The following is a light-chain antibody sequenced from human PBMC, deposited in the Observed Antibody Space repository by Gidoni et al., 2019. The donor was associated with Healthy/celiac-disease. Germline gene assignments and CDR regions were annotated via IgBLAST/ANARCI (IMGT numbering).Light chain of an antibody. CDR2: WAS. CDR1: QSVLYSSNHKNY. Sequence: DIVMTQSPDPLAVSLGERATINCKSSQSVLYSSNHKNYLAWYQQKPGQPPKLLIYWASTRESGVPDRFSGSGSGTDFTLTISSLQAEDVAVYYCQQYYSTPLTFGQGTKLEIK. V-gene: IGKV4-1*01. CDR3: QQYYSTPLT. J-gene: IGKJ2*01.